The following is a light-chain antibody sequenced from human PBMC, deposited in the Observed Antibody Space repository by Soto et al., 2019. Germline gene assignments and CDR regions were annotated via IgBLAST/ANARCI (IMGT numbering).Light chain of an antibody. Sequence: DIQMTQSPSTLSASVGDGVTITCRASQSIATYLTWYQQKPGKAPKLLIYDASSLKSGVPSRFSGSGSGTDFALKISRVEAEDVGVYYCMQGTHWPITFGQGTRLEIK. CDR3: MQGTHWPIT. J-gene: IGKJ5*01. CDR1: QSIATY. CDR2: DAS. V-gene: IGKV1-5*01.